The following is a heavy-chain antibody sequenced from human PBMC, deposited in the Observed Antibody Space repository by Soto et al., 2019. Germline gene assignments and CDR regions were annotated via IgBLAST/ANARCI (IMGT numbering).Heavy chain of an antibody. D-gene: IGHD6-13*01. J-gene: IGHJ6*02. CDR1: GFTFSTYW. V-gene: IGHV3-7*04. Sequence: EVQLVESGGGLVQPGGSLRLSCAASGFTFSTYWMNWVRQAPGKGLEWVANIKQDGSEKYYVDSVKGRFTISRDNAKNSLYLPMNSLRAEDTAVYYCARDPSGVAAAVTYYYYVMDVWGQGTTVTVSS. CDR3: ARDPSGVAAAVTYYYYVMDV. CDR2: IKQDGSEK.